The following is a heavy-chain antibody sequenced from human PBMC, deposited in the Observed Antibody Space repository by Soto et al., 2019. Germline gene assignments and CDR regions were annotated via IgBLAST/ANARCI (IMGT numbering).Heavy chain of an antibody. D-gene: IGHD3-16*01. J-gene: IGHJ5*01. CDR2: TYYRSRRQT. V-gene: IGHV6-1*01. CDR1: GDSVSSNDAT. CDR3: ARLIGNSWLAS. Sequence: SQTLSLTCAISGDSVSSNDATWDWIRQSPSRGLEWLGRTYYRSRRQTDYAISVKSRISINPDTSNNQVSLQLNSVTPDDTAVYYCARLIGNSWLASWGQGTLVTVSS.